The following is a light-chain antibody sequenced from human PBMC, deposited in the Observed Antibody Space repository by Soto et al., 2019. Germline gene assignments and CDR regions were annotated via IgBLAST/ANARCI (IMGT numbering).Light chain of an antibody. Sequence: QSALTQPRSVSGSPGQSVTISCTGTSSDIGGYNYVSWYQQRPDKAPKLIIYDVSQRPSGVPDRFSGSKSGNTASLTISGLQAEDEADYYCCSYAGSYFYVFGTGTKLTVL. V-gene: IGLV2-11*01. CDR3: CSYAGSYFYV. J-gene: IGLJ1*01. CDR2: DVS. CDR1: SSDIGGYNY.